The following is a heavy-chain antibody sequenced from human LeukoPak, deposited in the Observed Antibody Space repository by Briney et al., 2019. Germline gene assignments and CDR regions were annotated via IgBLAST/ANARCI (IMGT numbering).Heavy chain of an antibody. Sequence: KPSETLSLTCIVSNNSISSSDYYWHWIRQSPGKGLEWIGYVFHTGDTYYNPSLSSRLTISTDTSKNQFSLTLTSVTAADTAVYYCARGTGEQQLSYFDYWGQGTLVTVSS. J-gene: IGHJ4*02. CDR3: ARGTGEQQLSYFDY. CDR2: VFHTGDT. V-gene: IGHV4-30-2*06. CDR1: NNSISSSDYY. D-gene: IGHD6-13*01.